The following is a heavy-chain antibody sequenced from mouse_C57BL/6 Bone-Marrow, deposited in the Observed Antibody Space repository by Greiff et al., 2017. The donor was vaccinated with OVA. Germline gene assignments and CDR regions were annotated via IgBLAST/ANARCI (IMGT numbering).Heavy chain of an antibody. J-gene: IGHJ2*01. CDR3: AAIWSKGY. CDR1: GYTFTSYT. V-gene: IGHV1-4*01. D-gene: IGHD1-1*02. Sequence: QVQLQQSGAELARPGASVKMSCKASGYTFTSYTMHWVKQRPGQGLEWIGYINPSSGYTKYNQKFKDKATLTADKSSSPAYLQLSSRTAEDSAVYYCAAIWSKGYWGQGTTRTVSS. CDR2: INPSSGYT.